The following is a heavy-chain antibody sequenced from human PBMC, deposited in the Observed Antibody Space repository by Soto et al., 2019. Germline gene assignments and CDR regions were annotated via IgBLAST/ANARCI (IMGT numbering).Heavy chain of an antibody. V-gene: IGHV3-23*01. CDR1: GFTFSSYA. CDR2: ISGSGGST. J-gene: IGHJ6*02. CDR3: APHRGYSYGYNYYGMDV. D-gene: IGHD5-18*01. Sequence: HPGGSLRLSCAASGFTFSSYAMSWVRQAPGKGLEWVSAISGSGGSTYYADSVKGRFTISRDNSKNTLYLQMNSLRAEDTAVYYCAPHRGYSYGYNYYGMDVWGQGTTVTVSS.